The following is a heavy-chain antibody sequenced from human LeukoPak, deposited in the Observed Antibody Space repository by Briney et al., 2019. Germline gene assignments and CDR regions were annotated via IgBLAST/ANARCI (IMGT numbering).Heavy chain of an antibody. D-gene: IGHD5-24*01. V-gene: IGHV3-30*18. J-gene: IGHJ4*02. Sequence: PGGSLRLSCAASGFPLTYYGMHWVRQAPGKGLAWVALISYDGNKKYYADSVKGRFTISRDNSENTHYLQMNSLRVEDTAIYYCAKDSGEMATNWDFDYWGQGTLVTVSS. CDR1: GFPLTYYG. CDR2: ISYDGNKK. CDR3: AKDSGEMATNWDFDY.